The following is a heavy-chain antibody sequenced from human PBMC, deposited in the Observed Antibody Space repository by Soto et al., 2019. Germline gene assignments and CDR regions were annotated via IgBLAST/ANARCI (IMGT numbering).Heavy chain of an antibody. D-gene: IGHD3-3*01. CDR2: MNPNSGNT. CDR3: ARAHTICGLVYYAFDI. V-gene: IGHV1-8*01. CDR1: GYTFTSYD. J-gene: IGHJ3*02. Sequence: QVQLVQSGAEVKKPGASVKVSCKASGYTFTSYDINWVRQATGQGLEWMGWMNPNSGNTGYAQKFQCRVTMTRNSSISTAYMELSSLRSEDTAVYYCARAHTICGLVYYAFDIWGQGTMVTASS.